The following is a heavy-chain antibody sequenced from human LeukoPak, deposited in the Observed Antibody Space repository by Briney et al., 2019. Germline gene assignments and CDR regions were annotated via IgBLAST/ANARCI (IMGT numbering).Heavy chain of an antibody. Sequence: PGGSLRLSCAASGFTFRSYSMNWVRQAPGKGLEWVSTFSGSGGSTYYADSVKGRFTISRDNSKNTLYLQMNSLRAEDTAVYYCAKDRTVTAYYSYYDMDVWGQGTTVTVSS. V-gene: IGHV3-23*01. J-gene: IGHJ6*02. CDR1: GFTFRSYS. D-gene: IGHD2-21*02. CDR3: AKDRTVTAYYSYYDMDV. CDR2: FSGSGGST.